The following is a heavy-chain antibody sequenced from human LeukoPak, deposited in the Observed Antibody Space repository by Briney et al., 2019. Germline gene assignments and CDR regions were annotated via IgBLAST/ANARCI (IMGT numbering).Heavy chain of an antibody. CDR2: SGSGGST. CDR3: AKDFWSGYYPNC. D-gene: IGHD3-3*01. J-gene: IGHJ4*02. Sequence: PGGSLRLSCAASGFTFSSCAMSWVRQAPGKGLEWVSGSGSGGSTYYADSVKGRFTISRDNSKNTLYLQMNSLRAEDTAVYYCAKDFWSGYYPNCWGQGTLVTVSS. CDR1: GFTFSSCA. V-gene: IGHV3-23*01.